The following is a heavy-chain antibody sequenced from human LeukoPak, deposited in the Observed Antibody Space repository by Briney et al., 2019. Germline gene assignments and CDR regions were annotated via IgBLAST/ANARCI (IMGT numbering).Heavy chain of an antibody. CDR1: GDSISSYY. Sequence: SETLSLTCTVSGDSISSYYWSWIRQPAGKGLEWIGRIYTSGSTNYNPSLKSRVTMSVDTSKNQFSLKLSSVTAADTAVYYCARGREIVVVTNDYFDYWGQGTLVTVSS. CDR3: ARGREIVVVTNDYFDY. V-gene: IGHV4-4*07. CDR2: IYTSGST. J-gene: IGHJ4*02. D-gene: IGHD3-22*01.